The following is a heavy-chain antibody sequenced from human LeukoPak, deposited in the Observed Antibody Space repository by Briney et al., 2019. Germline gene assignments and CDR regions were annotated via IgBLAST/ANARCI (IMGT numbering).Heavy chain of an antibody. CDR1: GGSIRSSSHY. D-gene: IGHD2-2*02. J-gene: IGHJ4*02. CDR2: IYYSGST. Sequence: SETLSLTCTVSGGSIRSSSHYWGWIRQPPGKGLEWIASIYYSGSTYYNPSLKSRVTISVDTSKNQFSLKLSSVTAADTAVFYCARHEASIPFDSWGQGTLVTVSS. V-gene: IGHV4-39*01. CDR3: ARHEASIPFDS.